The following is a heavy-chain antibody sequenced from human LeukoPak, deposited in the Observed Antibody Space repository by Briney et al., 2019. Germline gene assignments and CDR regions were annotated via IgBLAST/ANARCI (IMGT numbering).Heavy chain of an antibody. Sequence: SETLSLTCTVSGYSISSGYYWGWIRQPPGKGLEWIGSIYYSGSTYYSPSPKSRVTISVDTSKNQFSLKLTSVTAADTAVYYCARDRSYGSGTDWGQGTLVTVSS. V-gene: IGHV4-38-2*02. J-gene: IGHJ4*02. CDR2: IYYSGST. D-gene: IGHD3-10*01. CDR3: ARDRSYGSGTD. CDR1: GYSISSGYY.